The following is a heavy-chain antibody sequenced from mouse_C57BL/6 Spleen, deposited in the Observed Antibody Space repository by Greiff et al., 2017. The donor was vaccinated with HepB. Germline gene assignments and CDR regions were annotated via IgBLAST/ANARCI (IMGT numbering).Heavy chain of an antibody. CDR1: GFNIKDYY. V-gene: IGHV14-1*01. D-gene: IGHD1-1*01. Sequence: VQLKQSGAELVRPGASVKLSCTASGFNIKDYYMHWVKQRPEQGLEWIGRIDPEDGDTEYAPKFQGKATMTADTSSNTAYLQLSSLTSEDTAVYYCTTSTVVQYYFDYWGQGTTLTVSS. CDR3: TTSTVVQYYFDY. J-gene: IGHJ2*01. CDR2: IDPEDGDT.